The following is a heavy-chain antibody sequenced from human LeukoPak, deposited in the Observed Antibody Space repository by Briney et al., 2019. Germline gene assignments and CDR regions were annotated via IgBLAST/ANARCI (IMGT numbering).Heavy chain of an antibody. CDR3: ARHTTKIYGGAYYFDY. V-gene: IGHV4-39*01. J-gene: IGHJ4*02. D-gene: IGHD2-21*01. Sequence: PSETLPLTCTVSGGSISSSSYYWGWIRQPPGKGLEWIGSIYYSGSTYYNPSLKCRVTISVDTSKNQFSLKLSSVTAADTAVYYCARHTTKIYGGAYYFDYWGQGTLVTVSS. CDR2: IYYSGST. CDR1: GGSISSSSYY.